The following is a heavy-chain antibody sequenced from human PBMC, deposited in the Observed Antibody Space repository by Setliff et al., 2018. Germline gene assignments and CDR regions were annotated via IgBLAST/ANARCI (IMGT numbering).Heavy chain of an antibody. CDR2: VYYNGDT. Sequence: SETLSLTCSVYGESFSNNYWSWIRQTPGKGLEWIGSVYYNGDTYYIPSLKSRLTISTDASKNQVSLTLTSVTAADTAIYYCASLKGFYTRFDFWGQGSLVTVSS. D-gene: IGHD3-3*01. CDR1: GESFSNNY. J-gene: IGHJ4*02. CDR3: ASLKGFYTRFDF. V-gene: IGHV4-59*08.